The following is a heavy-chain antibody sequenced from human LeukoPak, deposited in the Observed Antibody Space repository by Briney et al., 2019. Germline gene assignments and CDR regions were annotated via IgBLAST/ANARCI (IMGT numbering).Heavy chain of an antibody. D-gene: IGHD3-22*01. CDR2: IYHSGST. J-gene: IGHJ3*02. CDR3: ARQGLYYYDSSGPDAFDI. CDR1: GYSISSGYY. Sequence: PSETLSLTCAVSGYSISSGYYWGWIRQPPGKGLEWIGSIYHSGSTYYNPSLKSRVTISVDTSKNQFSLKLSSVTAADTAVYYCARQGLYYYDSSGPDAFDIWGQETMVTVSS. V-gene: IGHV4-38-2*01.